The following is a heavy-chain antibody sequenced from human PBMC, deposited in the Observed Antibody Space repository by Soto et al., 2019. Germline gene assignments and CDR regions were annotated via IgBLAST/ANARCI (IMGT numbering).Heavy chain of an antibody. D-gene: IGHD6-19*01. V-gene: IGHV3-66*01. CDR3: ANLAVTGEDY. CDR2: IYIAGNA. CDR1: GLTVDSHY. Sequence: EVQLVESGGGLVQPGGSLRLSCVASGLTVDSHYMRWVRQAPGKGLEWVSIIYIAGNAKYADSVKDRFTISRDNSKNTLYLQMNSLRVEDTALYYCANLAVTGEDYWGQGTLVTVSS. J-gene: IGHJ4*02.